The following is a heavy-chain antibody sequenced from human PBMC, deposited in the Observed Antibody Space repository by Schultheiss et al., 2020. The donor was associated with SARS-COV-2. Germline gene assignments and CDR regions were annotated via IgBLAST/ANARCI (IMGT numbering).Heavy chain of an antibody. V-gene: IGHV3-7*01. Sequence: GGSLRLSCAASGFTFSTYWMTWVRQAPGKGLEWVANIKHDGSEKTYVNSVKGRFTISRDNAKNSLYLQMNSLRVEDTAVYYCARWALGVRVDWYFDLWGRGTLVTVSS. CDR2: IKHDGSEK. CDR3: ARWALGVRVDWYFDL. CDR1: GFTFSTYW. J-gene: IGHJ2*01. D-gene: IGHD3-3*01.